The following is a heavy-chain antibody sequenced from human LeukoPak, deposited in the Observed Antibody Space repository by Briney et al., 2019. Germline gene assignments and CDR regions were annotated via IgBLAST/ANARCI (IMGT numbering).Heavy chain of an antibody. CDR3: ARQVGTDAFDI. V-gene: IGHV4-59*08. Sequence: SETLSLTCTVSGGSIRNYYWTWIRQPPGKRLEWIGYIHYSGNTNYNPSLKSRVTISVDTSKNQFSLRLSSVTAADTAVYYCARQVGTDAFDIWGQGTMVTVSS. CDR1: GGSIRNYY. CDR2: IHYSGNT. J-gene: IGHJ3*02. D-gene: IGHD1-26*01.